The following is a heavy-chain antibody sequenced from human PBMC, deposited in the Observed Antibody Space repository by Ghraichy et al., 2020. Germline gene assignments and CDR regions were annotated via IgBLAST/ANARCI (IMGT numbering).Heavy chain of an antibody. V-gene: IGHV3-23*01. CDR1: GFTVINYA. Sequence: GGSLRLSCVASGFTVINYAMSWVRQAPGKGLEWVSAISGIGDEIYYADSVKGRFTISRDNSKNTLYLQMNSLRAEDTALYYCAREKDYFRGSHRYTEGGLDSWGQGTLVTVSS. CDR2: ISGIGDEI. J-gene: IGHJ4*02. D-gene: IGHD3-16*02. CDR3: AREKDYFRGSHRYTEGGLDS.